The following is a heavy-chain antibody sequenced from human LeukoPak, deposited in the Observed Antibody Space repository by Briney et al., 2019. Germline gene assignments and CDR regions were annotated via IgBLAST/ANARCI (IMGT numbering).Heavy chain of an antibody. CDR3: AREVRNPGIAATVDY. V-gene: IGHV4-39*07. Sequence: SETLSLTRTVSGGSISTDDYYWGWIRQPPGKGLEWIGSIYYSGSTYYNPSLKSRVTISVDTSKNQFSLKLSSVTAADTAVYYCAREVRNPGIAATVDYWGQGTLVTVSS. CDR1: GGSISTDDYY. D-gene: IGHD6-13*01. J-gene: IGHJ4*02. CDR2: IYYSGST.